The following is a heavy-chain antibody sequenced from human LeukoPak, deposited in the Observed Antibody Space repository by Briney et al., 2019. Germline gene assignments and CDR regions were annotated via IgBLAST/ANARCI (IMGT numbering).Heavy chain of an antibody. CDR3: ARGFVYARYDNWFDP. J-gene: IGHJ5*02. CDR1: GGNFSSYA. Sequence: SSVKVSCKASGGNFSSYAISWVRPAPGQGVEWMGGNIPIFGTANYAQKFQGRVTITTDQSTSTAYMELSSLRSEDTAVYYCARGFVYARYDNWFDPWGQGTLVTVSS. V-gene: IGHV1-69*05. CDR2: NIPIFGTA. D-gene: IGHD2-8*01.